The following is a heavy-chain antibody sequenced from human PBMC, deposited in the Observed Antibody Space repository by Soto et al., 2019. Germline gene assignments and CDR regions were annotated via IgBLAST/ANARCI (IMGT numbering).Heavy chain of an antibody. V-gene: IGHV3-33*01. D-gene: IGHD4-17*01. CDR1: GLIFSSYV. Sequence: GDLRLPWAGSGLIFSSYVMHLVRQAPGKGLEWVAVIWYDGSNKYYADSVKGRFTISRDNSKNTLYLQMNSLRAEDTAVYYCAREPRPPNGDSTCHYPGQRTLRTVSS. J-gene: IGHJ4*02. CDR3: AREPRPPNGDSTCHY. CDR2: IWYDGSNK.